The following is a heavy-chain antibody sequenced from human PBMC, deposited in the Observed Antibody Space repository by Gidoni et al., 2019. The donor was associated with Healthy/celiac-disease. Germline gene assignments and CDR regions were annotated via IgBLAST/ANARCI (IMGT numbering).Heavy chain of an antibody. D-gene: IGHD6-6*01. V-gene: IGHV4-61*01. CDR1: GGPVSSGSYY. J-gene: IGHJ6*02. CDR3: ARDSGQLGYYYYYGMDV. CDR2: IYYSGST. Sequence: QVQLQESGPGLVKPSETLSLTCTVSGGPVSSGSYYWSWIRQPPGKGLEWIGYIYYSGSTNYNPSLKSRVTISVDTSKNQFSLKLSSVTAADTAVYYCARDSGQLGYYYYYGMDVWGQGTTVTVSS.